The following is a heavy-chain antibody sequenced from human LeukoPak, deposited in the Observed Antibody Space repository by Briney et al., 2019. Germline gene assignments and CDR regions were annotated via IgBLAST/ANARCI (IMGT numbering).Heavy chain of an antibody. V-gene: IGHV4-59*12. CDR2: IYYSGST. D-gene: IGHD3-10*01. Sequence: SETLSLTCTVSGGSISSYYWSWIRQPPGKGLEWIGYIYYSGSTNYNPSLKSRVTISVDTSKNQFSLKLSSVTAADTAVYYCARDLRGVITTLRKPNGAFDIWGQGTMVTVSS. CDR3: ARDLRGVITTLRKPNGAFDI. CDR1: GGSISSYY. J-gene: IGHJ3*02.